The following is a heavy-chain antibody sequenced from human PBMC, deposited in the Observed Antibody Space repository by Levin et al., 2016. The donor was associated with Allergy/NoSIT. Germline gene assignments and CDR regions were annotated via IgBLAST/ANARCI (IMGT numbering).Heavy chain of an antibody. CDR3: VMGEYNNYFDS. Sequence: SETLSLTCIVSGGSISSGTDYWNWIRQSPGKGLEWIGHIRNSGNTNYKSSLESRVTMSVDTSKNQFSLKLKSVSAADTAVYYCVMGEYNNYFDSWGPGTLVTVSS. CDR1: GGSISSGTDY. D-gene: IGHD3-16*01. CDR2: IRNSGNT. V-gene: IGHV4-61*01. J-gene: IGHJ4*02.